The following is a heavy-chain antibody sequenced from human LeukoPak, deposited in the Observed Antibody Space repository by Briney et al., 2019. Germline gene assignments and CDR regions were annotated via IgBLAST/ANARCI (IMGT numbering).Heavy chain of an antibody. V-gene: IGHV4-39*01. J-gene: IGHJ6*03. CDR1: GGSVSSSSYY. CDR2: IYYSGST. D-gene: IGHD3-16*01. CDR3: AWGDYYYMDV. Sequence: SETLSLTCSVSGGSVSSSSYYWGWVRQPPGKGLEWIGNIYYSGSTYYNPSLNSRLTMSVDTSKNQFSLKLSSVTAADTAVYYCAWGDYYYMDVWGKGTTVTISS.